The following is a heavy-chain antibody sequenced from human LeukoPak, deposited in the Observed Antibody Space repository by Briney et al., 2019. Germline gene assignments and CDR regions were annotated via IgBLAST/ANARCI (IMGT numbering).Heavy chain of an antibody. CDR1: GYSIRSGYH. CDR2: IYHSGNT. D-gene: IGHD4-17*01. J-gene: IGHJ4*02. CDR3: ARADYGDDSPFDS. Sequence: SETLSLTCAVSGYSIRSGYHWGWIRQPPGKGLEWMGIIYHSGNTFYNPSLKSRVTISVDTSKNQFFLNLTSVAAADTAVYYCARADYGDDSPFDSWGQGTLVTVSS. V-gene: IGHV4-38-2*01.